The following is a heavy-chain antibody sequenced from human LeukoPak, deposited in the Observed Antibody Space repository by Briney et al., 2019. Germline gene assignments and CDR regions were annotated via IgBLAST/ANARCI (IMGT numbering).Heavy chain of an antibody. Sequence: AAVTVSCQPSGYTFTCYYLHRVGQAPAQGLEWMGWINPNTGDTINAEKLQGRVDMTRDTSIDTAYIEMRRLRSDDTAVYYCARDRDGRGWLRPWYFEFWGQGT. CDR1: GYTFTCYY. CDR2: INPNTGDT. V-gene: IGHV1-2*02. D-gene: IGHD5-24*01. J-gene: IGHJ4*02. CDR3: ARDRDGRGWLRPWYFEF.